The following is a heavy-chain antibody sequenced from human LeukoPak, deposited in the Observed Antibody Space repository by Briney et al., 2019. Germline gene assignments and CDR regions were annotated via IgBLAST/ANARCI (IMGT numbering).Heavy chain of an antibody. CDR3: AKDWANMGFDC. D-gene: IGHD1/OR15-1a*01. Sequence: GGSLRLSCAASGFTFSSYGMHWVRQAPGKGLEWVAVISYDGSNKYYADSVKGRFTISRDNSKNTLYLQMNSLRGEDTAVYYCAKDWANMGFDCWGQGTLVTVSS. CDR1: GFTFSSYG. CDR2: ISYDGSNK. J-gene: IGHJ5*01. V-gene: IGHV3-30*18.